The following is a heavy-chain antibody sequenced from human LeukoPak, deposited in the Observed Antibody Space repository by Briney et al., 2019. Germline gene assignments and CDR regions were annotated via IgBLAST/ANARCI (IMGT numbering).Heavy chain of an antibody. D-gene: IGHD6-13*01. CDR3: ARDRSMYGSSWYGRALGDYYYGMDV. V-gene: IGHV1-18*01. J-gene: IGHJ6*02. CDR1: GYTFTSYG. CDR2: ISAYNGNT. Sequence: ASVKVSCKASGYTFTSYGISWVRQAPGQGLEWMGWISAYNGNTNYAQKLQGRVTMTTDTSTSTAYMELRSLRSDDTAVYYCARDRSMYGSSWYGRALGDYYYGMDVWGQGTTVTVSS.